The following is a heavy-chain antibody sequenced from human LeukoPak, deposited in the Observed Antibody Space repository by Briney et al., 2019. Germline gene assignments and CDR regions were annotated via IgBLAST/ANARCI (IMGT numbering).Heavy chain of an antibody. J-gene: IGHJ5*02. CDR2: ISGSGGST. CDR3: AKGQGYSYGYH. CDR1: GFTFSSYD. Sequence: GGSLRLSCAASGFTFSSYDMSWVRQAPGKGLEWVSAISGSGGSTYYADSVKGRFTISRDNSKNTLYLQMNSLRAEDTAVYYCAKGQGYSYGYHWGQGTLVTVSS. V-gene: IGHV3-23*01. D-gene: IGHD5-18*01.